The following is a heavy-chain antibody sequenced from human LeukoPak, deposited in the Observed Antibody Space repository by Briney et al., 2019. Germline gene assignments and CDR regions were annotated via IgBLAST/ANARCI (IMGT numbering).Heavy chain of an antibody. Sequence: LGPSETLSLTCAVYGGSFSGYYWSWIRQPPGKGLEWIGEINHSGSTNYNPSLKSRVTISVDTSKNQFSLKLSSVTAADTAVYYCARSVQSTDYLRYFDYWGQGTLVTVSS. D-gene: IGHD2/OR15-2a*01. J-gene: IGHJ4*02. V-gene: IGHV4-34*01. CDR1: GGSFSGYY. CDR3: ARSVQSTDYLRYFDY. CDR2: INHSGST.